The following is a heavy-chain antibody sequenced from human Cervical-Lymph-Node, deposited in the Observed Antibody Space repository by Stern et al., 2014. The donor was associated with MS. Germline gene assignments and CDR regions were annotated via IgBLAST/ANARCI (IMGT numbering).Heavy chain of an antibody. CDR3: ASESGIHFDH. CDR1: GGIFSSYI. CDR2: IIPIFGIA. Sequence: QVQLVQSGAEVKKPGSSVKVSCKASGGIFSSYIISWVRQAPGQGLEWMGGIIPIFGIANYAQKFQGRVTITADKSTTTAYMELSSLRSEDTAVYYCASESGIHFDHWGQGTLVTVSS. V-gene: IGHV1-69*17. J-gene: IGHJ4*02. D-gene: IGHD3-10*01.